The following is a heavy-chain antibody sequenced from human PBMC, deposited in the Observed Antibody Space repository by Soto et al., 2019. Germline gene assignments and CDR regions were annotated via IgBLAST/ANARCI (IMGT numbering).Heavy chain of an antibody. D-gene: IGHD3-22*01. CDR3: AKDIYYDTSGPDY. CDR1: GFKVNNYA. CDR2: ISGSGGGT. J-gene: IGHJ4*02. Sequence: GFKVNNYAMRWVRQDPGKGLEWVSEISGSGGGTYYADSVKGRFSISRDNSQNTLYLQMNSLRAEDTAVYYCAKDIYYDTSGPDYWGQGTLVTVSS. V-gene: IGHV3-23*01.